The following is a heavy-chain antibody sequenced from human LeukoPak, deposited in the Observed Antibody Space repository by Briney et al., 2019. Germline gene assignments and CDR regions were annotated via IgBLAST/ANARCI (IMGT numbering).Heavy chain of an antibody. V-gene: IGHV1-69*06. Sequence: SVKVSCKASGGTFSSYGISWVRQAPGQGLEWMGGIIPIFGTANNARKFQGRVTITADTSTSTVYMELRSLRSEDTAVYYCARSSDILTSYVFDYWGQGTLVTVSS. CDR2: IIPIFGTA. CDR1: GGTFSSYG. CDR3: ARSSDILTSYVFDY. D-gene: IGHD3-9*01. J-gene: IGHJ4*02.